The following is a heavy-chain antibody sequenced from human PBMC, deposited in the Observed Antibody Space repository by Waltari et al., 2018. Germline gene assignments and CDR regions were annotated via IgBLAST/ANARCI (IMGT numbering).Heavy chain of an antibody. Sequence: QVQLQESGPGLVKPSETLSLTCTVSGGPISSYYWIWIRQPPGKGLEWIGYIYYSGSTNYNPSLKSRVTISVDTSKNQFSLKLSSVTAADTAVYYCARDSGYDWNYYYYGMDVWGQGTTVTVSS. V-gene: IGHV4-59*01. CDR2: IYYSGST. CDR1: GGPISSYY. J-gene: IGHJ6*02. D-gene: IGHD5-12*01. CDR3: ARDSGYDWNYYYYGMDV.